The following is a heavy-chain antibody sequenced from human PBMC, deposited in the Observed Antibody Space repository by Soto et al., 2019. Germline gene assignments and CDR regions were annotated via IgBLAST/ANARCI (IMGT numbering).Heavy chain of an antibody. V-gene: IGHV1-3*01. CDR2: INPGKSDT. CDR3: ARDPFFTDAFDI. J-gene: IGHJ3*02. D-gene: IGHD3-3*01. Sequence: GASVKVSCKASGYTFSTYTLHWVRQAPGQRLEWMGWINPGKSDTKYSQNFQDRVTISRDTSASTAYMELSSLRYEDTAVYYCARDPFFTDAFDIWGQGTVVTVS. CDR1: GYTFSTYT.